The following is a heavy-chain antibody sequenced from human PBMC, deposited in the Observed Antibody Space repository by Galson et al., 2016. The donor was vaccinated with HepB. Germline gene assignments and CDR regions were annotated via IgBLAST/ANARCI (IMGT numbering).Heavy chain of an antibody. CDR3: ARDAHGSGTYYDG. CDR2: ISWNSGSI. Sequence: SLRLSCAASGFAFDDYGMNWVRQAPGKGLEWVSSISWNSGSIEYADSVRGRFTISRDNAKNFLYLQMNSLRPEDTAFYYCARDAHGSGTYYDGWGQGTLVTVSS. CDR1: GFAFDDYG. J-gene: IGHJ4*02. V-gene: IGHV3-9*01. D-gene: IGHD3-10*01.